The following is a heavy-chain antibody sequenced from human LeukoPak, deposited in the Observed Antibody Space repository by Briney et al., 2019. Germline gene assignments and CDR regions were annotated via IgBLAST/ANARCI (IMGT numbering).Heavy chain of an antibody. D-gene: IGHD2-15*01. CDR1: VFTFSDYG. Sequence: TGGSLRLSCAASVFTFSDYGMSWVRQAPGKGLEWVSSISSTGGTTYYADSVKGRFTISRDNSKNTLFLQVNSLRAEDTAIYYCAKNGDRGAYCSGGSCYPYYYYYMDVWGKGTTVTISS. CDR2: ISSTGGTT. CDR3: AKNGDRGAYCSGGSCYPYYYYYMDV. J-gene: IGHJ6*03. V-gene: IGHV3-23*01.